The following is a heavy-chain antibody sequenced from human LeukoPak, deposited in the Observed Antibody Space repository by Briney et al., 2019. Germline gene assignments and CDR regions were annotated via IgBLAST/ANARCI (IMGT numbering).Heavy chain of an antibody. CDR1: GGSISSSNW. CDR3: ARSRAFNSGAFDP. D-gene: IGHD1-26*01. J-gene: IGHJ5*02. Sequence: SETLSLTCGVSGGSISSSNWWSWVRQPPGKGLEWIGEIYHSGSTNYNPSLKSRVTISVDKSKNQFSLKLSSVTAADTAVYYCARSRAFNSGAFDPWGQGSLVTVSS. CDR2: IYHSGST. V-gene: IGHV4-4*02.